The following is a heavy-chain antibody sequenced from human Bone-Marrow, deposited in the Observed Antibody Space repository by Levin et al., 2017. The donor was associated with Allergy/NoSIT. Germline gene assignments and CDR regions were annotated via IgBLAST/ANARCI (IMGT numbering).Heavy chain of an antibody. CDR1: GYTFTDFG. CDR3: ARDLGDGYNKWFDF. Sequence: ASVKVSCKASGYTFTDFGISWVRQAPGQGLEWLGWSSAYNGNTNSAQQFQGRVTMTTDTFTSTAFMELKSLRSDDTAVYYCARDLGDGYNKWFDFWGQGTLVTVSS. V-gene: IGHV1-18*01. D-gene: IGHD5-24*01. CDR2: SSAYNGNT. J-gene: IGHJ4*02.